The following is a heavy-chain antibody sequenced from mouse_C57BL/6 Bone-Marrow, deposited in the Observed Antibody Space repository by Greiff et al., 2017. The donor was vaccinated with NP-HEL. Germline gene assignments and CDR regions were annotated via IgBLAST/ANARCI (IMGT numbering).Heavy chain of an antibody. V-gene: IGHV1-26*01. D-gene: IGHD1-1*01. CDR1: GYTFTDYY. Sequence: EVQLQQSGPELVKPGASVKISCKASGYTFTDYYMNWVKQSHGKSLEWIGDINPNNGGTSYNQKFKGKATLTVDKSSSTAYMELRSLTSEDSAVYYCARSVITTVVATTSDCWGQGTTLTVSS. CDR3: ARSVITTVVATTSDC. J-gene: IGHJ2*01. CDR2: INPNNGGT.